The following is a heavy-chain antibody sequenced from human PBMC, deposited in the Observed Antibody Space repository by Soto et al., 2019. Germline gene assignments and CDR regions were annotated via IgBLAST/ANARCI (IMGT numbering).Heavy chain of an antibody. CDR2: VIPLFDTA. CDR1: GGIFTNNA. V-gene: IGHV1-69*01. Sequence: QVQVVQSGAEVKKPGSSVKVSCKVSGGIFTNNAISWVRQAPGQGLEWLGGVIPLFDTAYYEQIFRGRLRISEDGATTTAYMELSGLTSADTAVYFCATGGHNDGYNFYHGMDVWGQGTTVTVS. D-gene: IGHD5-18*01. CDR3: ATGGHNDGYNFYHGMDV. J-gene: IGHJ6*02.